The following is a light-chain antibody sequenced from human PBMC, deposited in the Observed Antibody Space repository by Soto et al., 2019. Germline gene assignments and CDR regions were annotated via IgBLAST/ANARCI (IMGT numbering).Light chain of an antibody. CDR3: QQYGSSPPT. Sequence: EIVLTQSPGTLSLSPGERATLSCRASQRVSSSYLAWYQQKPGQAPRLLIYGASSRATGIPDRFSGSGSGTDFTLTISSLEPEDFAVYYCQQYGSSPPTFGQGTKVEIK. J-gene: IGKJ1*01. CDR2: GAS. CDR1: QRVSSSY. V-gene: IGKV3-20*01.